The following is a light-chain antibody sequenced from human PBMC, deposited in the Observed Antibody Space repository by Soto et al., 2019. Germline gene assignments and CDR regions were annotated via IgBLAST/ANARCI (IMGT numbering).Light chain of an antibody. J-gene: IGKJ4*01. CDR3: QQYGSSPH. CDR1: QTIGDND. Sequence: EIVLTRSPDTLSLSPGERGTLSCRASQTIGDNDLAWYQQKPGQAPRLLIYGASSRATGIPDRFSGSGSGTDFTLTISSLEPEDFAVYYCQQYGSSPHFGGGTKVDIK. CDR2: GAS. V-gene: IGKV3-20*01.